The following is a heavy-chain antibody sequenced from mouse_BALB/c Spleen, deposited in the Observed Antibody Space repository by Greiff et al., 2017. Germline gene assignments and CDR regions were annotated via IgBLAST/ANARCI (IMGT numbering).Heavy chain of an antibody. CDR1: GYSITSGYY. Sequence: DVQLQESGPGLVKPSQSLSLTCSVTGYSITSGYYWNWIRQFPGNKLEWMGYISYDGSNNYNPSLKNRISLTRDTSKNQFFLKLNSVTTEDTATYYCAGGSSYAAMDYWGQGTSVTVSS. CDR3: AGGSSYAAMDY. CDR2: ISYDGSN. D-gene: IGHD1-1*01. V-gene: IGHV3-6*02. J-gene: IGHJ4*01.